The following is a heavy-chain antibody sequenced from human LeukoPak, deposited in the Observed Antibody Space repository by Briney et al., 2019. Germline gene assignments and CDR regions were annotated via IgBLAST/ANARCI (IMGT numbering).Heavy chain of an antibody. V-gene: IGHV1-69*13. CDR3: ARTSYDYVWGSYRLFDY. J-gene: IGHJ4*02. CDR2: IIPIFGTA. CDR1: GGTFSSYA. Sequence: VKVSCKAPGGTFSSYAISWVRQAPGQGLEWMGGIIPIFGTANYAQKFQGRVTITADESTSTAYMELSSLRSEDTAVYYCARTSYDYVWGSYRLFDYWGQGTLVTVSS. D-gene: IGHD3-16*02.